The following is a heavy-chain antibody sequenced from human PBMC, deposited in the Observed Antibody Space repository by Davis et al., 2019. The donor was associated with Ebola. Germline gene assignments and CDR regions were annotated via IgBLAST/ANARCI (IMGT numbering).Heavy chain of an antibody. V-gene: IGHV3-9*01. J-gene: IGHJ6*02. CDR3: AKGGSYYGSGSFWYYGMDV. CDR2: ISWNSGSI. D-gene: IGHD3-10*01. Sequence: PGGSLRLSCAASGFTFSNYAMHWVRQAPGKGLEWVSGISWNSGSIGYADSVKGRFTISRDNAKNSLYLQMNSLRAEDTALYYCAKGGSYYGSGSFWYYGMDVWGQGTTVTVSS. CDR1: GFTFSNYA.